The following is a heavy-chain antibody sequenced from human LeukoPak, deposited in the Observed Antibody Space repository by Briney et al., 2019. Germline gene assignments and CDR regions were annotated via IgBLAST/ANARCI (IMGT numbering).Heavy chain of an antibody. D-gene: IGHD4-17*01. V-gene: IGHV3-23*01. CDR2: ISGRGGST. J-gene: IGHJ4*02. CDR1: GFTFSSFA. CDR3: ARLYGDHGVGIFDY. Sequence: GGSLRLSCAASGFTFSSFAMSWVRQAPGKGLEWVSGISGRGGSTYYADSVKVRFTISRDNAKNSLYLQMNSLRAEDTAVYYCARLYGDHGVGIFDYCGQGTLVTVSS.